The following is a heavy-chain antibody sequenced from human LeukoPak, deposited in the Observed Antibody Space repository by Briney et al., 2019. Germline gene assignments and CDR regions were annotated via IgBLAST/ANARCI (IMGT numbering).Heavy chain of an antibody. CDR1: GGSISSSSYY. J-gene: IGHJ5*02. CDR2: IYYSGST. V-gene: IGHV4-39*07. Sequence: SETLSLTCTVSGGSISSSSYYWGWIRQPPGKGLEWIGSIYYSGSTYYNPSLKSRVTISVDTSKNQFSLKLSSVTAADTAVYYCAREITDYDILTGYPVNRFDPWGQGTLVTVSS. CDR3: AREITDYDILTGYPVNRFDP. D-gene: IGHD3-9*01.